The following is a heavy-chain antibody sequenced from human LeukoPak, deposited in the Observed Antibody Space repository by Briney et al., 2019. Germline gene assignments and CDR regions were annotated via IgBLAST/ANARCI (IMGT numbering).Heavy chain of an antibody. CDR1: GFTFSRYW. D-gene: IGHD1-1*01. CDR3: ARDRRYNWNDDTSGMDV. J-gene: IGHJ6*02. Sequence: GGSLRLSCAAFGFTFSRYWMSWVRQAPGKGLEWVANMKQDGSEKYYVDSVKGRFTISRDNAKNSLYLQMNSLRAEDTAVYYCARDRRYNWNDDTSGMDVWGQGTTVTVSS. CDR2: MKQDGSEK. V-gene: IGHV3-7*01.